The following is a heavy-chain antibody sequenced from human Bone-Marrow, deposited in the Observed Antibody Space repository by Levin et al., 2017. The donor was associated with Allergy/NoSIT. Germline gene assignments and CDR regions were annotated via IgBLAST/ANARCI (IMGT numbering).Heavy chain of an antibody. CDR1: GGSLSPYY. Sequence: SETLSLTCTVSGGSLSPYYWTWVRQPPGKGLEWIGYIYYSGNTDYNPSLKSRVTISVDTSQNQFSVNLRSVTAADTAIYYCARYSPGAYDGFDIWGQGTMVSVFS. D-gene: IGHD2-21*01. V-gene: IGHV4-59*08. J-gene: IGHJ3*02. CDR3: ARYSPGAYDGFDI. CDR2: IYYSGNT.